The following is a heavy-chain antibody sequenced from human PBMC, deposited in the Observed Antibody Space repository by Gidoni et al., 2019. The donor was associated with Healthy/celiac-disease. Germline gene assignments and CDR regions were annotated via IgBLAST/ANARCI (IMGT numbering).Heavy chain of an antibody. D-gene: IGHD1-26*01. CDR2: ISGSGGST. Sequence: EVQLLESGGGLVQPGGSLRLSCAASGFTFSSYAMSWVRQAPGKGLEWVSAISGSGGSTYYADSVKGRFTISRDNSKNTLYLQMNSLRAEDTAVYYCAKASWGSGSYLARNDAFDIWGQGTMVTVSS. CDR1: GFTFSSYA. J-gene: IGHJ3*02. CDR3: AKASWGSGSYLARNDAFDI. V-gene: IGHV3-23*01.